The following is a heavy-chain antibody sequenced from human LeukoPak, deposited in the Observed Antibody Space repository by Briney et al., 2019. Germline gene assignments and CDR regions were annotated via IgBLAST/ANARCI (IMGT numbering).Heavy chain of an antibody. J-gene: IGHJ3*02. Sequence: ASVKVSCKASGGTFSSYAISWVRQAPGQGLEWMGWISAYNGNTNYAQKLQGRVTMTTDTSTSTAYMELRSLRSDDTAVYYCARDYSSGWSDAFDIWGQGTMVTVSS. CDR1: GGTFSSYA. CDR2: ISAYNGNT. D-gene: IGHD6-19*01. V-gene: IGHV1-18*01. CDR3: ARDYSSGWSDAFDI.